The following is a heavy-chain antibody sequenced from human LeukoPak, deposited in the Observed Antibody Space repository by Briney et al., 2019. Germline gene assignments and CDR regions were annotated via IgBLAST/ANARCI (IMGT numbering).Heavy chain of an antibody. CDR2: ISSSSSTI. D-gene: IGHD6-13*01. Sequence: AGSLRLSCAASGFTFSSYSMNWVRQAPGKGLEWVSYISSSSSTIYYADSVKGRFTISRDNAKNSLYLQMNSLRDEDTAVYYCARGKYSSTYNWFDPWGQGTLVTVSS. CDR1: GFTFSSYS. V-gene: IGHV3-48*02. CDR3: ARGKYSSTYNWFDP. J-gene: IGHJ5*02.